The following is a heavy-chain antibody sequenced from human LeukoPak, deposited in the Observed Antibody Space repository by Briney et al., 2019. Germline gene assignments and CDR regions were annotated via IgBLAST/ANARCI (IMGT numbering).Heavy chain of an antibody. D-gene: IGHD3-22*01. CDR3: ARARHYYDSSGYLYYFDY. V-gene: IGHV3-23*01. J-gene: IGHJ4*02. Sequence: GGSLGLSCAASGFTFSSYAMSWVRQAPGKGLEWVSAISGSGGSTYYADSVKGRFTISRDNSKNTLYLQMNSLRAEDTAVYYCARARHYYDSSGYLYYFDYWGQGTLVTVSS. CDR2: ISGSGGST. CDR1: GFTFSSYA.